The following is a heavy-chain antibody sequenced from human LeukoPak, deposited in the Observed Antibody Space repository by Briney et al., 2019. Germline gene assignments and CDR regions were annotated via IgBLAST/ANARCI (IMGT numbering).Heavy chain of an antibody. V-gene: IGHV3-23*01. J-gene: IGHJ4*02. D-gene: IGHD3-3*01. CDR3: AKFGAVYYDFWSGYLDY. CDR2: ISGSGGST. CDR1: GFTFSSYA. Sequence: GGSLRLSCAASGFTFSSYAMSWVRQAPGKGLEWVSAISGSGGSTYYADSVKGRLTISRDNSKNTLYLQMNSLRAEDTAVYYCAKFGAVYYDFWSGYLDYWGQGTLVTVSS.